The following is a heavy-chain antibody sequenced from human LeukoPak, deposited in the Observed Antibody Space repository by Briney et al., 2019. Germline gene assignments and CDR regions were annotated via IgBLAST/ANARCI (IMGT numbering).Heavy chain of an antibody. J-gene: IGHJ4*02. D-gene: IGHD3-10*01. CDR3: ARARRGSSIRGPLDY. CDR1: GGSFSGYD. V-gene: IGHV4-34*01. Sequence: PSETLSLTCAVFGGSFSGYDWTWIRQPPGKGLEWIGEINHSGTPNYNPSLKTRVSISVDTSKNQFSLRLRSVTAADTAVYYCARARRGSSIRGPLDYWGQGALVTVSS. CDR2: INHSGTP.